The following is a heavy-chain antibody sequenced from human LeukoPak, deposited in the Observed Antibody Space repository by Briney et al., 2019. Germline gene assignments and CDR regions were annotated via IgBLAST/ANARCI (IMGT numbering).Heavy chain of an antibody. Sequence: SQTLSLTCTVSGGSISSGGYYWSWIRQPPGKGLEWIGYIYRSGSTYYNPSLKSRVTISVDRSKNQFSLKLSSVTAADTAVYYCASIPAGAAAAHQYFQHWGQGTLVTVSS. CDR3: ASIPAGAAAAHQYFQH. J-gene: IGHJ1*01. V-gene: IGHV4-30-2*01. CDR2: IYRSGST. CDR1: GGSISSGGYY. D-gene: IGHD6-13*01.